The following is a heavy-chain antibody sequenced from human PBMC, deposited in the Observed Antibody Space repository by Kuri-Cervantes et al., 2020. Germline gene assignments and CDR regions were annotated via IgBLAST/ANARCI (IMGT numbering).Heavy chain of an antibody. V-gene: IGHV2-70*12. CDR3: AHLNDYDYIWVSYRLDAFDI. CDR1: GFSLSTSGMC. D-gene: IGHD3-16*02. CDR2: IDWDDDK. J-gene: IGHJ3*02. Sequence: SGPTLVKPPQTLTLTGTFSGFSLSTSGMCVSWIRLPPGKALEWLALIDWDDDKYYSTSLKTMLTVSKDTSKNQMVLTMTNMDPVDTATYYCAHLNDYDYIWVSYRLDAFDIWGQGTMVTVSS.